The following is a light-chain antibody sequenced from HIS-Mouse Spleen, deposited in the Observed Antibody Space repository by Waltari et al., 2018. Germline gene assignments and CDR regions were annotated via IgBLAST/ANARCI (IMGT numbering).Light chain of an antibody. Sequence: DIQMTQSPSSLSASGGDRVTITCQASQDISNYLNWYQQKPGKAPKLLIYDASNLETGVPSRFSGSGSGTDFTFTISSLQPEDIATYYCQQYDNLPLTFGGGTKEEIK. V-gene: IGKV1-33*01. CDR3: QQYDNLPLT. CDR2: DAS. CDR1: QDISNY. J-gene: IGKJ4*01.